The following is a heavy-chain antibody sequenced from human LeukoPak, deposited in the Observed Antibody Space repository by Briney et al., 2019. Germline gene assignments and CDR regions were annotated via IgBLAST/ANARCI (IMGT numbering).Heavy chain of an antibody. V-gene: IGHV3-9*01. CDR2: ISWNSGSI. J-gene: IGHJ4*02. D-gene: IGHD3-22*01. CDR3: AKDYYYDSSAHSDY. Sequence: GGSLRLSCAASGFTFDDYAMHWVRQAPGKGLEWVSGISWNSGSIGYADSVKGRFTISRDNAKNSLYLQMNSLRAEDTALYYCAKDYYYDSSAHSDYWGQGTLVTVSS. CDR1: GFTFDDYA.